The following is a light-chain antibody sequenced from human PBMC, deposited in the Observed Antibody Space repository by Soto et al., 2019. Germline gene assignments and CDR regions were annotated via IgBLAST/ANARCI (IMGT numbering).Light chain of an antibody. J-gene: IGKJ2*01. V-gene: IGKV3-20*01. CDR2: AAS. CDR3: QLYGGSHMFS. Sequence: EIVLTQSPGTLSLSPGEGGTLSCRASQSISSSYLAWYQQKPGQSPRLLFYAASSRATGVPDRFSGSGSGTDFTLTISRLEPEDFAVYHCQLYGGSHMFSFGQGTKLEIK. CDR1: QSISSSY.